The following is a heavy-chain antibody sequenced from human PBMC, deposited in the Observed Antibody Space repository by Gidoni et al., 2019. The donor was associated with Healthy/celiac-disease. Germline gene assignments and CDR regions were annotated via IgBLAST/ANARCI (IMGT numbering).Heavy chain of an antibody. Sequence: EVQLVESGGGLVQPGGSLRLSCAASGFTFSSYTMNWVRQAPGKGLEWFSNISRSSSTTYYADSVKGRFTISRDNARNSLYLQMNSLRAEDTAVYYCATVASSGGYYYFDYWGQGTLVTVSS. J-gene: IGHJ4*02. D-gene: IGHD3-10*01. CDR1: GFTFSSYT. V-gene: IGHV3-48*04. CDR2: ISRSSSTT. CDR3: ATVASSGGYYYFDY.